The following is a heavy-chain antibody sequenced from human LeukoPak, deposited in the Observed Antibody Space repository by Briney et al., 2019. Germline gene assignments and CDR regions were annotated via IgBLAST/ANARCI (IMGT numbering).Heavy chain of an antibody. CDR2: IYYSGST. J-gene: IGHJ2*01. CDR3: AREGEVLLWFGEQFPSLWYFDL. CDR1: GGSISSSSYY. D-gene: IGHD3-10*01. V-gene: IGHV4-39*02. Sequence: MPSETLSLTCTVSGGSISSSSYYWGWIRQPPGKGLEWIGGIYYSGSTYYNPSLKSRVTISVDTSKNQFSLKLSSVTAADTAVYYCAREGEVLLWFGEQFPSLWYFDLWGRGTLVTVSS.